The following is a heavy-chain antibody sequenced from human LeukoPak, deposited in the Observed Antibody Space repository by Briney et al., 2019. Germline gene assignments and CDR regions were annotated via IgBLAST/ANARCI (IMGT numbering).Heavy chain of an antibody. CDR1: GYTFTSYD. J-gene: IGHJ5*02. CDR3: ARATYYYGSGSYGDWFDP. V-gene: IGHV1-8*03. Sequence: ASVKVSCKASGYTFTSYDINWVRQATGQGLEWMGWMNPNSGNTGYAQKFQGRVTITRNTSISTAYMEQSSLRSEDTAVYYCARATYYYGSGSYGDWFDPWGQGTLVTVSS. D-gene: IGHD3-10*01. CDR2: MNPNSGNT.